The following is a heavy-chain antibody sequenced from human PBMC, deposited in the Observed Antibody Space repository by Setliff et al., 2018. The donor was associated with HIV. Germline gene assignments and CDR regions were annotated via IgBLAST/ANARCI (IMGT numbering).Heavy chain of an antibody. V-gene: IGHV3-11*03. CDR1: GFTFSDYY. Sequence: PGGSLRLSCAASGFTFSDYYMSWIRQAPGKGLEWVSNIRISSTTYTNYADSVKGRFTISRDNAKNSLYLQMNGLRPEDTALYYCAKSDNSGWYDWYFDLWGRGTLVTVSS. J-gene: IGHJ2*01. D-gene: IGHD6-19*01. CDR2: IRISSTTYT. CDR3: AKSDNSGWYDWYFDL.